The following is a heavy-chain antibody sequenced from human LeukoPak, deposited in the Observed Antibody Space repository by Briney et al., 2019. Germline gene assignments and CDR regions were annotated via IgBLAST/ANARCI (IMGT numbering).Heavy chain of an antibody. Sequence: PGGSLRLSCAASGFTFSSYAMSWVHQAPGKGLEWVSAISGSGGSTYYADSVKGRFTISKDNSKNTLYLQMDSLRAEDTAVYYCAKGYGSGSYLTSYDAFDIWGQGTMVTVSS. CDR1: GFTFSSYA. CDR3: AKGYGSGSYLTSYDAFDI. D-gene: IGHD3-10*01. CDR2: ISGSGGST. V-gene: IGHV3-23*01. J-gene: IGHJ3*02.